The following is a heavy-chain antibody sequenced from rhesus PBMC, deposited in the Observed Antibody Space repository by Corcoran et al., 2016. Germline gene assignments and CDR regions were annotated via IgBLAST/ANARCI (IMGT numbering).Heavy chain of an antibody. CDR2: LYGSGGGT. CDR3: AKYHGSENDWRYNRFDV. D-gene: IGHD1-14*01. V-gene: IGHV4S11*01. Sequence: QVQLQESGPGLVKPLETLSLTCAVSGDSVSSSLWSWVRQPPGKGLEWIGYLYGSGGGTNDHPSLKSRVTLSVDPAMNQFSLKLNAVTAAASAVYYCAKYHGSENDWRYNRFDVWGAGVLVTVSS. J-gene: IGHJ5-1*01. CDR1: GDSVSSSL.